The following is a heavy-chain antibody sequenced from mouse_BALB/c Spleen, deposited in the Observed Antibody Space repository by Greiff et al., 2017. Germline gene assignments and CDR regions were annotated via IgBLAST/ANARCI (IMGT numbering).Heavy chain of an antibody. CDR3: ARAYYGNFYAMDY. Sequence: DVKLQESGPSLVKPSQTLSLTCSVTGDSITSGYWNWIRKFPGNKLEYMGYISYSGSTYYNPSLKSRISITRDTSKNQYYLQLNSVTTEDTATYYCARAYYGNFYAMDYWGQGTSVTVSS. V-gene: IGHV3-8*02. CDR1: GDSITSGY. CDR2: ISYSGST. D-gene: IGHD2-10*01. J-gene: IGHJ4*01.